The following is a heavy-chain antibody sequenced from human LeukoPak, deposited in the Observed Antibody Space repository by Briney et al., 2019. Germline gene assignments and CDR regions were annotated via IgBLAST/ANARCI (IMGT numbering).Heavy chain of an antibody. Sequence: GGSLRLSCAASGFTFSRYAMTWVRQAPGKGQEWVSAISGSGGNTYYADSVKGRFTISRDNSKNTLYLHMSSLRAEDTAVYYCATQSSTSGGGYWGQGTLVTVSS. CDR1: GFTFSRYA. J-gene: IGHJ4*02. CDR3: ATQSSTSGGGY. D-gene: IGHD1-26*01. V-gene: IGHV3-23*01. CDR2: ISGSGGNT.